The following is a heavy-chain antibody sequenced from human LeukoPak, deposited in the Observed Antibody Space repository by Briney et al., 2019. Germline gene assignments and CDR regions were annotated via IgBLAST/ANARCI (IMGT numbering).Heavy chain of an antibody. CDR2: IYYSGST. V-gene: IGHV4-39*07. CDR3: ARDYGSGSYYNFDY. Sequence: SETLSLTCTVSGGSISSSSYYWGWIRQPPGKGLEWIGSIYYSGSTYYNPSLKSRVTISVDTSKNQFSLKLSSVTAADTAVYYCARDYGSGSYYNFDYWGQGTLVTVSS. CDR1: GGSISSSSYY. J-gene: IGHJ4*02. D-gene: IGHD3-10*01.